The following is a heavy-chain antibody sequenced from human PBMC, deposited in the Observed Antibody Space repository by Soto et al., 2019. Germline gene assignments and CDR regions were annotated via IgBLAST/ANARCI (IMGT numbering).Heavy chain of an antibody. J-gene: IGHJ5*02. D-gene: IGHD2-2*01. V-gene: IGHV1-46*03. Sequence: AASVKVSCKASGYTFTSYYMHWVRQAPGQGLEWMGIINPSGGSTSYAQKFQGRVTMTRDTSTSTVYMELSSLRSEDTAVYYCARDLGPVPATATNWFDPWGQGTLVTVSS. CDR3: ARDLGPVPATATNWFDP. CDR1: GYTFTSYY. CDR2: INPSGGST.